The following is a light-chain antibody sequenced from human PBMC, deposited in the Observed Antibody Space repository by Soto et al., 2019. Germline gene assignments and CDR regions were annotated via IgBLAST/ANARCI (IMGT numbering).Light chain of an antibody. V-gene: IGKV3D-20*02. CDR1: QTVRNNY. CDR3: QYRSNWPPYT. CDR2: DAS. J-gene: IGKJ2*01. Sequence: EFVLTQSPGTLSLSPGERATLSCRASQTVRNNYLAWYQQKPGQAPRLLIYDASSRATGIPDRFSGGGSGTDFTLTISSLEPEDFAVYYCQYRSNWPPYTFGQGTKVDIK.